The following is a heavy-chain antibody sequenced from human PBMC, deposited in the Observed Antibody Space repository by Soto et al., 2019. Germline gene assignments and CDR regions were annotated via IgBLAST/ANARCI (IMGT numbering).Heavy chain of an antibody. J-gene: IGHJ4*02. Sequence: QLQLQESGPRLVKPSETLSLSCTVSGGSISNSSYFWGWIRQPPGKGLQWIGSVSYSGSTYYNPSLKSRVTISADTSKTQSSLRLSSVTAADTAVYYCSRIAVSGPITGFDYWGQGALVTVSS. CDR3: SRIAVSGPITGFDY. V-gene: IGHV4-39*01. D-gene: IGHD6-19*01. CDR1: GGSISNSSYF. CDR2: VSYSGST.